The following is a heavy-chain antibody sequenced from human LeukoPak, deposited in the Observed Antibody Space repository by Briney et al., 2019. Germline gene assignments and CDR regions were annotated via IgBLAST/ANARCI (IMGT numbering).Heavy chain of an antibody. CDR1: GGSIGSYY. Sequence: PSETLTLTCSVSGGSIGSYYWNWIRQPAGKGLEWFARIYISGSSNYNPSLKSRVTMSVDTSKNQLTLRLSSVTAADTAVYYCARGAAGTGHYYYYYGMDVWGQGTTVTVSS. J-gene: IGHJ6*02. CDR2: IYISGSS. V-gene: IGHV4-4*07. CDR3: ARGAAGTGHYYYYYGMDV. D-gene: IGHD6-13*01.